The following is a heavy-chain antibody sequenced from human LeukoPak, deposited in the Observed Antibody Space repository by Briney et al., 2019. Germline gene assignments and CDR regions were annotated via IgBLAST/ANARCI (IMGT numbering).Heavy chain of an antibody. CDR1: AGIFSSYA. CDR2: ISAYNGNT. CDR3: ARDRRIVVVPAAFSPQDY. Sequence: ASVTVSCKASAGIFSSYAISWVRQAPGQGLEWIGWISAYNGNTNYAQKLQGRVTMTTDTSTSTAYMELRSLRSDDTAVYYCARDRRIVVVPAAFSPQDYWGQGTLVTVSS. D-gene: IGHD2-2*01. V-gene: IGHV1-18*01. J-gene: IGHJ4*02.